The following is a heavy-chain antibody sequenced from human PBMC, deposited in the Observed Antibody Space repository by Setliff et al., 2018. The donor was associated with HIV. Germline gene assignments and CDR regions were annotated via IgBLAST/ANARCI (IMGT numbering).Heavy chain of an antibody. CDR2: IFYTGSA. D-gene: IGHD3-22*01. CDR3: AGWVTTPTKGAFDI. CDR1: GGSISNGYYY. J-gene: IGHJ3*02. Sequence: SETLSLTCTVSGGSISNGYYYWVWIRQPPGKGLEWIGGIFYTGSAHYNPSLKSRVTISVDTSRNQFSMKLSSVTAADTTMYYCAGWVTTPTKGAFDIWGQGTVVTVSS. V-gene: IGHV4-39*01.